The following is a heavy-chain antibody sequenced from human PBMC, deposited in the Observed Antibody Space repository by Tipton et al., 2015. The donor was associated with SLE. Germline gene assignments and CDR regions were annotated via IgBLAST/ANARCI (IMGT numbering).Heavy chain of an antibody. Sequence: TLSLTCTISGGSISTYHWSWLRQSPGKGLEWLAYVFYSGSSNFNRAHYNPSLMGRVTISVDTSKNQFSLHLTSVTSADTAVYYCATYFYDATGYQSVDDWGQGALVTVSS. CDR2: VFYSGSS. CDR1: GGSISTYH. J-gene: IGHJ4*02. D-gene: IGHD3-22*01. CDR3: ATYFYDATGYQSVDD. V-gene: IGHV4-59*01.